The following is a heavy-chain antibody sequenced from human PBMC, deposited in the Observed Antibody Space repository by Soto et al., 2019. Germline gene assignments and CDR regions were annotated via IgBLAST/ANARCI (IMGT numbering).Heavy chain of an antibody. J-gene: IGHJ4*02. CDR1: GGTFSSYA. D-gene: IGHD6-6*01. CDR2: IIPIFGTA. CDR3: ASPLYSSSQFDY. Sequence: QVQLVQSGAEVKKPGSSVKVSCKASGGTFSSYAISWVRQAPGQGLEWMGGIIPIFGTANYGQKFQGRVTITADESTSTAYMELSSLRSEDTALYYCASPLYSSSQFDYWGQGTLVTVSS. V-gene: IGHV1-69*12.